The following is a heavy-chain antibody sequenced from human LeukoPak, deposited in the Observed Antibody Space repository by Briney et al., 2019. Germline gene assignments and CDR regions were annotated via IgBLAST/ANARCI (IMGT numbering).Heavy chain of an antibody. D-gene: IGHD6-19*01. Sequence: GGSLRLSCAASGFTFSSYAMSWVRQAPGKGLEWVSAISGSGGSTYYADSVKGRFTISRDNSKNTLYLQMNSLRAEDTAVYYCAKELAVAGIVDLWYFDLWGRGTLVTVSS. CDR3: AKELAVAGIVDLWYFDL. J-gene: IGHJ2*01. V-gene: IGHV3-23*01. CDR2: ISGSGGST. CDR1: GFTFSSYA.